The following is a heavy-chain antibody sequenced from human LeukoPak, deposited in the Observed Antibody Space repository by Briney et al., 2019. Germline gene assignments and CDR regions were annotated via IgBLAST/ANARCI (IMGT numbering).Heavy chain of an antibody. CDR2: INHSGST. D-gene: IGHD6-19*01. CDR3: AGRYSSGWYWFDP. V-gene: IGHV4-34*01. Sequence: PSETLSLTCAVYGGSFSGYYWSWIRQPPGKGLEWIGEINHSGSTNYNPSLKSRVTISVDTSKNQFSLKLSSVTAADTVVYYCAGRYSSGWYWFDPWGQGTLVTVSS. CDR1: GGSFSGYY. J-gene: IGHJ5*02.